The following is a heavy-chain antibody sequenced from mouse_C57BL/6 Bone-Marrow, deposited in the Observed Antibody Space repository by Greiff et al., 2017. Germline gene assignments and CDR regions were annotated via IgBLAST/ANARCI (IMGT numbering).Heavy chain of an antibody. CDR2: IYPGSGST. D-gene: IGHD2-10*02. CDR1: GYTFTSYW. J-gene: IGHJ2*01. CDR3: ARRGYGNPLDY. Sequence: QVQLQQPGAELVKPGASVKMSCKASGYTFTSYWITWVKQRPGQGLEWIGDIYPGSGSTNYNEKFKSKATLTVDTSSSTAYMQLSSLASEDSAVYYCARRGYGNPLDYWGQGTTLTVSS. V-gene: IGHV1-55*01.